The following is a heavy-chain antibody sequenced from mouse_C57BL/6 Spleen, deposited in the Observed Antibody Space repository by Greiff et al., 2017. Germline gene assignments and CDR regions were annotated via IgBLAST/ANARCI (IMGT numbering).Heavy chain of an antibody. CDR2: IYPRDGST. V-gene: IGHV1-78*01. D-gene: IGHD1-1*01. CDR1: GYTFTDHT. Sequence: VQVVESDAELVKPGASVKISCKVSGYTFTDHTIHWMKQRPEQGLEWIGYIYPRDGSTKYNEEFKGKATLTADKSSSTAYMQLNSLTSEDSAVYFCASRSSYYYAMDYWGQGTSVTVSS. J-gene: IGHJ4*01. CDR3: ASRSSYYYAMDY.